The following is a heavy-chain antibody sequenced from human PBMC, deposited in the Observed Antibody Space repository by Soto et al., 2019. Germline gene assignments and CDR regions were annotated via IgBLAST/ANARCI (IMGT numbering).Heavy chain of an antibody. CDR3: AKGGQSYDY. D-gene: IGHD3-10*01. J-gene: IGHJ4*02. CDR1: GFTFSNYA. Sequence: PGGSLRLSCAASGFTFSNYAMSWVRQAPGKGLEWVSAISASVGSTYYTDSVKGRFTISRDNSKNTLYLQMNSLRAEDTAVYYCAKGGQSYDYWGQGXLVTVSS. CDR2: ISASVGST. V-gene: IGHV3-23*01.